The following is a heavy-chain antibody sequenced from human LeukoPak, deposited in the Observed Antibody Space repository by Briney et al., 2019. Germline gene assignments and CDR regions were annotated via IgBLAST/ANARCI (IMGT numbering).Heavy chain of an antibody. CDR2: VYYSGST. J-gene: IGHJ5*02. V-gene: IGHV4-59*01. CDR1: GDSISDFY. CDR3: ARVLDGNGGWFDP. D-gene: IGHD5-24*01. Sequence: PSETLSLTCTVSGDSISDFYWSWIRQSQEKGLEWIGEVYYSGSTHYNPSLKSRVTISVDTSKNQFSLSLRSVTAAEPGVYYCARVLDGNGGWFDPWGQGTVVTVSA.